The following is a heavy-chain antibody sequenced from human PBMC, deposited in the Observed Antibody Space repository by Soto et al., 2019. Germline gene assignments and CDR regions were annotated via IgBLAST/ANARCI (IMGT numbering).Heavy chain of an antibody. Sequence: QVQLVQSGAEVKKPGSSVKVSCKASGGTFSSYAISWVRQAPGQGLEWMGGIIPIFGTAKYAQKFKGRVTITADESTSTAYMELSSLRSEDPAVYYCALHYGSGSNYYYYGMDVWGQGTTVTVSS. CDR2: IIPIFGTA. V-gene: IGHV1-69*12. J-gene: IGHJ6*02. CDR3: ALHYGSGSNYYYYGMDV. D-gene: IGHD3-10*01. CDR1: GGTFSSYA.